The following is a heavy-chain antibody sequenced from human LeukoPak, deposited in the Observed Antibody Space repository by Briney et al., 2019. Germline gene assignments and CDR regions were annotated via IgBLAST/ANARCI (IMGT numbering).Heavy chain of an antibody. J-gene: IGHJ4*02. V-gene: IGHV1-18*01. Sequence: GASVKVSCKASGYTFTSYGISWVRQAPGQGLEWMGWISAYNGNTNYAQKLQGRVTMTTDTSTSTAYMELRSLRSDDTAVYYCARSIGERHVQGIAAAGSYYFDSWGQGTLVTVSS. CDR1: GYTFTSYG. CDR2: ISAYNGNT. D-gene: IGHD6-13*01. CDR3: ARSIGERHVQGIAAAGSYYFDS.